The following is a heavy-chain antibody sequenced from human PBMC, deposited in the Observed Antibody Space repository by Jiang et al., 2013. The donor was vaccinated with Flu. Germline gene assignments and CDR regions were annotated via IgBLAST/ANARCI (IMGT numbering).Heavy chain of an antibody. CDR3: ASGYGDYGYYYYGMDV. J-gene: IGHJ6*02. Sequence: QVQLVESGAEVKKPGASVKVSCKASGYTFTSYYMHWVRQAPGQGLEWMGIINPSGGSTSYAQKFQGRVTMTRDTSTSTVYMELSSLRSEDTAVYYCASGYGDYGYYYYGMDVWGQGTTVTVSS. V-gene: IGHV1-46*01. CDR2: INPSGGST. D-gene: IGHD4-17*01. CDR1: GYTFTSYY.